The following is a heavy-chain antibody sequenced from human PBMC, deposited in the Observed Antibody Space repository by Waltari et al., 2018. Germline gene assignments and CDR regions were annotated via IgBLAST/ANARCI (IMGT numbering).Heavy chain of an antibody. CDR2: INRGGST. Sequence: QVQLQQWGAGLLKPSESLSLTCAVYGGSFSDYYWTWFRQPPGKGLGWIGEINRGGSTNYNASLKGRVTISVDSSKTQFSLRLTSVAAADTAVYYCARGACSDTSCYANYYYMDVWGKGTAVTVSS. CDR1: GGSFSDYY. J-gene: IGHJ6*03. V-gene: IGHV4-34*01. D-gene: IGHD2-2*01. CDR3: ARGACSDTSCYANYYYMDV.